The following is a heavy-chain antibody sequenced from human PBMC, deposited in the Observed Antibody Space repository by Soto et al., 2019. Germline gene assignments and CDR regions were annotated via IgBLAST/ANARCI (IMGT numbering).Heavy chain of an antibody. J-gene: IGHJ5*02. CDR1: GGSISSGDNY. D-gene: IGHD1-1*01. CDR2: IYYSGST. V-gene: IGHV4-30-4*01. Sequence: QGQLQESGPGLGKPSQTLSLTCTVSGGSISSGDNYWGWIGQPPGKGLEWIGYIYYSGSTSYNPSLKSRVTISVDTSKNQFSLKLSSVTAADTAVYYCAYGGTVFDPWGQGTLVTVSS. CDR3: AYGGTVFDP.